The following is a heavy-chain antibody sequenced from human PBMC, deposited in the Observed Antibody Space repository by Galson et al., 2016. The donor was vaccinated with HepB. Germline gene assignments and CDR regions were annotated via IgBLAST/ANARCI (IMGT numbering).Heavy chain of an antibody. Sequence: SLRLSCAASGFTFSSFTMHWVRRAPGTGLEWLALVSPDGDKGYYADSVKGRFSISRDNSRNTLYLHINSLRPDDTATYFCARARVVTGIYDAFNVWGQGKVVTVAS. J-gene: IGHJ3*01. D-gene: IGHD2-21*02. V-gene: IGHV3-30*04. CDR1: GFTFSSFT. CDR2: VSPDGDKG. CDR3: ARARVVTGIYDAFNV.